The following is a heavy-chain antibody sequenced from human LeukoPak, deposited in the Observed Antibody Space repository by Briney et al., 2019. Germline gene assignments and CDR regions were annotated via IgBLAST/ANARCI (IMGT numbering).Heavy chain of an antibody. D-gene: IGHD3-22*01. CDR3: ARLFYYDSSGPPS. J-gene: IGHJ5*02. Sequence: PSETLSVTCNVLGGSIGSSNYYWGRIRQPPGKGLEWIGSIYYSGSTYYNPSLKGRITMYVDTSNNQFSLKLTSATATDTAVYYCARLFYYDSSGPPSWGQGTLVTVSS. CDR2: IYYSGST. CDR1: GGSIGSSNYY. V-gene: IGHV4-39*01.